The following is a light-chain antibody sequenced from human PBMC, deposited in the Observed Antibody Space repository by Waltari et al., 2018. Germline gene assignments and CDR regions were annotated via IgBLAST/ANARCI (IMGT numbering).Light chain of an antibody. J-gene: IGKJ1*01. CDR1: QSVSRA. CDR2: AAS. V-gene: IGKV3-20*01. CDR3: QHYVNLPVT. Sequence: EIVLTQSPGTLSLSPGERATLSCRASQSVSRALAWYQQKHGQAPRLLICAASTRATGVPDRFSGSGSGTDFSLTISRLDPEDFAVYYCQHYVNLPVTFGQGTKVEI.